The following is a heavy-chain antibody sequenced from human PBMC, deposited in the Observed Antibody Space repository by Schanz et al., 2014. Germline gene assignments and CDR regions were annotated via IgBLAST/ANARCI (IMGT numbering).Heavy chain of an antibody. CDR2: ISAYNGNT. V-gene: IGHV1-18*01. Sequence: QVQLVQSGAEVKKPGASVKVSCKASGYTFTSYGINWVRQAPGQGLEWMGWISAYNGNTNYAQKVQGRVTMTTDTSTGTAYMELRSLRSDDTAVYYCARDRRRYCSTASCLHDNWFDPWGQGTLVIVSP. CDR3: ARDRRRYCSTASCLHDNWFDP. J-gene: IGHJ5*02. D-gene: IGHD2-2*01. CDR1: GYTFTSYG.